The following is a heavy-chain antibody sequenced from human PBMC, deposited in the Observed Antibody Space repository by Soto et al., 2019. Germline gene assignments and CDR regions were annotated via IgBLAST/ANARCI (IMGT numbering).Heavy chain of an antibody. V-gene: IGHV4-34*01. Sequence: SEPLSLTCAVYGGSFSGYYWSWIRQPPGKGLEWIGEINHSGSTNYNPSLKSRVTISVDTSKNQFSLKLSSVTAADTAVYYCARGLPYYYDSSGPYYGMDVWGQGTTVTVSS. J-gene: IGHJ6*02. CDR3: ARGLPYYYDSSGPYYGMDV. D-gene: IGHD3-22*01. CDR1: GGSFSGYY. CDR2: INHSGST.